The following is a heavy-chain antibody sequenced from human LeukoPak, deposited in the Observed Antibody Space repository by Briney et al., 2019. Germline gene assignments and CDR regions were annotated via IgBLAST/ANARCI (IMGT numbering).Heavy chain of an antibody. J-gene: IGHJ4*02. CDR1: GYSFTNYW. V-gene: IGHV5-51*01. D-gene: IGHD2-2*01. Sequence: GESLKISCEGSGYSFTNYWIGWVRQMPGKGLEWMGIIYPDDSDTRYSPSFQGQVTISADKSIGTAYLQWSSLKASDTAMHYCAIGGDSSTSCYRCFNYWGQGTLVTVSS. CDR3: AIGGDSSTSCYRCFNY. CDR2: IYPDDSDT.